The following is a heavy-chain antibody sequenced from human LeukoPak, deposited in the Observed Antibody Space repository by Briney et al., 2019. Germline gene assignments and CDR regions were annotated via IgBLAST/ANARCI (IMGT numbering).Heavy chain of an antibody. D-gene: IGHD3-10*01. CDR2: INHSGST. J-gene: IGHJ5*02. V-gene: IGHV4-34*01. CDR3: ARGLGYVLLWFGEKRFDP. Sequence: SETLSLTCAVYGGSFSGYYWSWIRQLPGKGLEWIGEINHSGSTNYNPSLKSRVTISVDTSKNQFSLKLSSVTAADTAVYYCARGLGYVLLWFGEKRFDPWGQGTLVTVSS. CDR1: GGSFSGYY.